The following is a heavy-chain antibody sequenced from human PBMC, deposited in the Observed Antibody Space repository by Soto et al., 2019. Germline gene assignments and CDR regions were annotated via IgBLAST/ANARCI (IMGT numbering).Heavy chain of an antibody. J-gene: IGHJ6*02. CDR3: ARDLENYGDYYYGMDV. CDR2: ISAYNGNT. D-gene: IGHD4-17*01. V-gene: IGHV1-18*01. CDR1: GYTFTSYG. Sequence: ASVKVSCKASGYTFTSYGISWVRQAPGQWLEWMGWISAYNGNTNYAQKLQGRVTMTTDTSTSTAYMELRSLRSDDTAVYYCARDLENYGDYYYGMDVWGQGTTVTVSS.